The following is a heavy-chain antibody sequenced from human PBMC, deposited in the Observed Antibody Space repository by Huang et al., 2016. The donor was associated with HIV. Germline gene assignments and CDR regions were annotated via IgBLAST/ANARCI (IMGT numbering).Heavy chain of an antibody. D-gene: IGHD1-20*01. CDR1: GGSISSSGYY. J-gene: IGHJ6*03. Sequence: QLQLQESGPGLVKPSETLSLTCTVSGGSISSSGYYWGWIRQPPGKGLEWIGSIYHSGSTYYNPSRRSRGTIFIDTSKIQFSLKLKSVTPADTAVYYCATNNWNDSYYYFMDVWGKGTTVTVSS. CDR3: ATNNWNDSYYYFMDV. V-gene: IGHV4-39*01. CDR2: IYHSGST.